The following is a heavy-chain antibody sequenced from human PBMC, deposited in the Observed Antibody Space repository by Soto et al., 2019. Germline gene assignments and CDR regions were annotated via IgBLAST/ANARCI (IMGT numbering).Heavy chain of an antibody. CDR3: AKDPTTSTGYAHLMPFDY. Sequence: PWGSLRLSCAASGFTFDGYAMHLVRQAPGKGLEWVSGISWSSGSICYADSVKGRFTISRDNSKNTLYLQMNSLRAGDTAVYYCAKDPTTSTGYAHLMPFDYWGQGTLVTVSS. V-gene: IGHV3-9*01. J-gene: IGHJ4*02. CDR2: ISWSSGSI. D-gene: IGHD5-18*01. CDR1: GFTFDGYA.